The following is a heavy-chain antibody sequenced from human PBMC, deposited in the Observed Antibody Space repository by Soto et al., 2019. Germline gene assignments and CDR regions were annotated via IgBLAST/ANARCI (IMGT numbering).Heavy chain of an antibody. Sequence: QVQLQESGPGLVKPSETLSLTCTVSGGSISSYYWSWIRQPPGKGLEWIGYIYYSGSTNYNPSLKSRVTISVDTSKNQFSLKLSSVTAADTAVYYCARDGGGFNYYGMDVWGQGTTVTVSS. CDR2: IYYSGST. D-gene: IGHD3-16*01. J-gene: IGHJ6*02. CDR3: ARDGGGFNYYGMDV. V-gene: IGHV4-59*01. CDR1: GGSISSYY.